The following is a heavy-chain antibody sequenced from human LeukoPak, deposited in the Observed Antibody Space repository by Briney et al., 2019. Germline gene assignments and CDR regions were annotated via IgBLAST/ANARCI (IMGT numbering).Heavy chain of an antibody. V-gene: IGHV1-2*02. CDR2: INPDSGGT. CDR1: GYTFTGYY. Sequence: ASVKVSCKASGYTFTGYYMQWVRQAPGQGLEWMGWINPDSGGTKYAQKFQGRVTMTRDTSISTAYMELSSLTSDDTAVYYCARLKSSSPRYWGQGTLVTVSS. J-gene: IGHJ4*02. CDR3: ARLKSSSPRY. D-gene: IGHD6-13*01.